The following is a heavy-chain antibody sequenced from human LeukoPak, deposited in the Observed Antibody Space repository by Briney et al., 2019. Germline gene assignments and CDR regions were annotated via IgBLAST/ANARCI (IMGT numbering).Heavy chain of an antibody. V-gene: IGHV3-33*06. CDR3: AKAPYYYDSSGHQRGAFDI. CDR2: IWYDGSNK. J-gene: IGHJ3*02. D-gene: IGHD3-22*01. Sequence: GGSLRLSCAASGFTFSSYGMHWVRQAPGKGLEWVAVIWYDGSNKYYADSVKGRFTISRDNPKNTLYLQMNSLRAEDTAVYYCAKAPYYYDSSGHQRGAFDIWGQGTMVTVSS. CDR1: GFTFSSYG.